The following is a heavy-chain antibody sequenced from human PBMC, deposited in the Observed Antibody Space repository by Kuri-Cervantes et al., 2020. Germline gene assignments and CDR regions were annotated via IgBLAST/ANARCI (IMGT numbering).Heavy chain of an antibody. Sequence: GGSLRLSCAASGFTFSSYAMSWVRQAPGKGLEWVSTISGSGGSTYYADSVKGRFTISRDNSKNTLYLQMNSLRAEDTAVYYCAKVAWSGSGSSYFFHYWGQGTLVTVSS. D-gene: IGHD3-3*01. V-gene: IGHV3-23*01. CDR3: AKVAWSGSGSSYFFHY. CDR2: ISGSGGST. CDR1: GFTFSSYA. J-gene: IGHJ4*02.